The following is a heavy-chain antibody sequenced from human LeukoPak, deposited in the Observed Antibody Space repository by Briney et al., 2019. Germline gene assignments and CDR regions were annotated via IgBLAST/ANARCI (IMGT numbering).Heavy chain of an antibody. CDR3: ARLRVGGNYYYYYYMDV. CDR1: GGSISSGSYY. D-gene: IGHD3-16*01. CDR2: FYTSGST. V-gene: IGHV4-61*02. J-gene: IGHJ6*03. Sequence: SETLSLTCSVSGGSISSGSYYWGWIRQPAGKGLEWIGRFYTSGSTNYNPSLKSRVTISVDTSKNQFSLKLSSVTAADTAVYYCARLRVGGNYYYYYYMDVWGKGTTVTISS.